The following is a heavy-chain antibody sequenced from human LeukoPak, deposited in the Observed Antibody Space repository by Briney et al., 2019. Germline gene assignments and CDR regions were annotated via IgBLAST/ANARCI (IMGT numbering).Heavy chain of an antibody. V-gene: IGHV3-7*01. CDR2: INQDGSQK. D-gene: IGHD5-18*01. J-gene: IGHJ4*02. CDR3: ASAGYSLFDY. Sequence: PGGSLRLSCAASGFTFGSCWMNWVRQTPGKGLEWVANINQDGSQKFYVDSVKGRFTISRDNANNSLYLQMNSLRAEDTAVYYCASAGYSLFDYWGQGTLVTVSS. CDR1: GFTFGSCW.